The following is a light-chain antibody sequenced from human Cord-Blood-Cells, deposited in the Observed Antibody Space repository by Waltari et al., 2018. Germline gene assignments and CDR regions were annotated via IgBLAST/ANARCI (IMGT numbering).Light chain of an antibody. CDR3: QSYDSSLSGSRV. V-gene: IGLV1-40*01. Sequence: QSVLTQPPSVSGAPGRRVTISCTGSSSNIGAGHDVHWYQQLPGTAPKLLIYGNSNRPSGVPDRFSGSKSGTSASLAITGLQAEDEADYYCQSYDSSLSGSRVFGGGTKLTVL. CDR1: SSNIGAGHD. CDR2: GNS. J-gene: IGLJ3*02.